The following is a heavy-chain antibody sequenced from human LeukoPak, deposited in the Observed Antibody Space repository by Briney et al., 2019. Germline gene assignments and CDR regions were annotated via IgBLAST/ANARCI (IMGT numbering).Heavy chain of an antibody. D-gene: IGHD3-22*01. J-gene: IGHJ3*02. CDR3: AKGPDYYDSSGHQMRAFDI. V-gene: IGHV4-39*07. CDR2: IYYSGST. CDR1: GDSISNSNNY. Sequence: PSETLYLTCAVSGDSISNSNNYWGWIRQPPGKGLEWIASIYYSGSTYYNPSLKSRVTILEDTAKNHFSLKLSSVTAADTAVYYCAKGPDYYDSSGHQMRAFDIWGQGTMVTVSS.